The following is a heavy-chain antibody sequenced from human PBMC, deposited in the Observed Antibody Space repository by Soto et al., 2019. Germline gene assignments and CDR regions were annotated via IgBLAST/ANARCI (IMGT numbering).Heavy chain of an antibody. V-gene: IGHV1-18*01. Sequence: GASVKVSCKASGYTFTSYGISWVRQAPGQGLEWMGWISAYNGNTNYAQKLQGRVTMTTDTSTSTAYMELRSLRSDDTAVYYCARAVYYDFWSGYSGAYYYGMDVWGQGTTVTVSS. CDR1: GYTFTSYG. CDR3: ARAVYYDFWSGYSGAYYYGMDV. CDR2: ISAYNGNT. D-gene: IGHD3-3*01. J-gene: IGHJ6*02.